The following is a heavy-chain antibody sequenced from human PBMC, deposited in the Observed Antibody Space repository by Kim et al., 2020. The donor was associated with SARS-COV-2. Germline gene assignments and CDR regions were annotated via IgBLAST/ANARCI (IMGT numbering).Heavy chain of an antibody. D-gene: IGHD3-16*01. V-gene: IGHV1-18*01. Sequence: NYAQKLQGRVTMTTDTSTSTAYMELRSLRSDDTAVYYCARLIPRDYGMDVWGQGTTVTVSS. CDR3: ARLIPRDYGMDV. J-gene: IGHJ6*02.